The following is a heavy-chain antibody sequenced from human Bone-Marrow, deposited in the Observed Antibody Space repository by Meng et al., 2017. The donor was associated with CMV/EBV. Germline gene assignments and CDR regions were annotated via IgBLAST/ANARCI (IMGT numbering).Heavy chain of an antibody. J-gene: IGHJ4*02. CDR2: INHSGST. CDR3: ARRLPYSSGRTVDY. Sequence: SETLSLTCAVYGGSFSAYYWSWIRQPPGKGLEWIGEINHSGSTNYNPSLKSRVTISVDTSKNQFSLKLNSVTAADTAVYYCARRLPYSSGRTVDYWGQGTLVTASS. V-gene: IGHV4-34*01. CDR1: GGSFSAYY. D-gene: IGHD6-19*01.